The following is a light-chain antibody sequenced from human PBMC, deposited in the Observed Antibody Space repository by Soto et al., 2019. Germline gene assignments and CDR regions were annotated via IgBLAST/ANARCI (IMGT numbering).Light chain of an antibody. CDR2: EAS. V-gene: IGKV3D-20*02. J-gene: IGKJ5*01. CDR1: QTISSGF. Sequence: TVFTHSPGILYLSPGDRATLSCRASQTISSGFLAWYQQKVGQAPRLLIYEASNRATGVPDRFSGSGSGTDFSLTISRLEPEDFAVYHCQQRRSWPPTITFGQGTRLEIK. CDR3: QQRRSWPPTIT.